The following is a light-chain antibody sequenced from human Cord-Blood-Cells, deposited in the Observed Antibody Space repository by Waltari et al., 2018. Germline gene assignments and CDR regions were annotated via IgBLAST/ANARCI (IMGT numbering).Light chain of an antibody. CDR1: QSISSW. V-gene: IGKV1-5*03. CDR3: QQYNSYSWT. J-gene: IGKJ1*01. CDR2: KAS. Sequence: DIQLTPSPSTLSASVRDSITITCRASQSISSWLAWYQPKPGKAPKLLIYKASSLESGVPSRFSGSGSGTEFTLTISSLQPDDFATYYCQQYNSYSWTFGQGTKVEIK.